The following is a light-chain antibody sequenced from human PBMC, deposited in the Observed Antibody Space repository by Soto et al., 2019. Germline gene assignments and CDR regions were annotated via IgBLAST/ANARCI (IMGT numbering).Light chain of an antibody. J-gene: IGKJ1*01. CDR3: QQHGSYPQT. V-gene: IGKV3-20*01. Sequence: EMALTETSSIPSLAAGERDNLSCRASQSVSSSYLAWYQQKPGQAPRLLIYGASSRDTGIPARFSGSGSGTDFTLTISRLQPEDFAVYYCQQHGSYPQTFGQGTKVDIK. CDR1: QSVSSSY. CDR2: GAS.